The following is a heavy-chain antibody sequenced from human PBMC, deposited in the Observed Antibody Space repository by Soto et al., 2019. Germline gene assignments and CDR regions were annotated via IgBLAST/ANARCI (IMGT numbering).Heavy chain of an antibody. CDR1: GFTFSSYA. Sequence: EVQLLESGGGLVQPGGSLRLSCAASGFTFSSYAMRWVRQAPVKGLEWVSAISGSGDSTYYADSVTGRFTISRDNSKNTLYLQMNSLRAEDTAVYYCARRGSGSDYDYWGQGTLVTVSS. CDR2: ISGSGDST. J-gene: IGHJ4*02. D-gene: IGHD1-26*01. V-gene: IGHV3-23*01. CDR3: ARRGSGSDYDY.